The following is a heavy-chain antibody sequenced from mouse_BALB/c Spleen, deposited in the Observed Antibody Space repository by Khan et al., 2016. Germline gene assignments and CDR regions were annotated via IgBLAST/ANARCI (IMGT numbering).Heavy chain of an antibody. J-gene: IGHJ2*01. CDR3: ARESHYYGSSYYFDY. CDR2: ISYSGST. D-gene: IGHD1-1*01. Sequence: VQLKQSGPGLVKPSQSLSLTCTVTGYSITSDYAWNWIRQFPGNKLEWMGYISYSGSTSYNPSLKSRISITRDTSKNQFFLQLNSVTTEDTATYYCARESHYYGSSYYFDYWGQGTTLTVSS. V-gene: IGHV3-2*02. CDR1: GYSITSDYA.